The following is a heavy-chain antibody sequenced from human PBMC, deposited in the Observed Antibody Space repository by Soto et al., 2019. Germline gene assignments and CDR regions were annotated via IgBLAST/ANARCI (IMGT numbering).Heavy chain of an antibody. V-gene: IGHV1-2*04. CDR3: ARGSGGYGSGSYYDVDHYYYMDV. Sequence: ASVKVSCKASGYTFTGYYIHWVRQAPGQGLEWMGWINPNSGGTNYAQKFQGWVTMTRDTSISTAYMELSRLRSDDTAVYYCARGSGGYGSGSYYDVDHYYYMDVWGKGTTVTVSS. J-gene: IGHJ6*03. CDR2: INPNSGGT. CDR1: GYTFTGYY. D-gene: IGHD3-10*01.